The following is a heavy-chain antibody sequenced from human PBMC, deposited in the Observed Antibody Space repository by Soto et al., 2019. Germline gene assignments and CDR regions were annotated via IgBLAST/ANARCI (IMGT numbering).Heavy chain of an antibody. J-gene: IGHJ3*02. Sequence: ASVKVSCKASGGTFSSYAISWVRQAPGQGLEWMGGIIPIFGTANYAQKFQGRVTITEDESTDTAYMELSSLSYEDTAVYYCATDSSSGRGVFEIWGQGTMVTVSS. CDR2: IIPIFGTA. D-gene: IGHD6-6*01. CDR1: GGTFSSYA. V-gene: IGHV1-69*13. CDR3: ATDSSSGRGVFEI.